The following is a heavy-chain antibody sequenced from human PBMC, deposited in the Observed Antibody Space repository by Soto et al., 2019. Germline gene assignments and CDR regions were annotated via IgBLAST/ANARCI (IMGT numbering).Heavy chain of an antibody. V-gene: IGHV3-23*01. CDR3: AKFYGAPRSSYHFDY. D-gene: IGHD2-21*01. CDR1: GFTFSSYA. Sequence: EVQLLESGGGLVQPGGSLRLSCAASGFTFSSYAMGWVRQTPGKGLEWVSTISGSGDSTYYADSVKGRFTISRDKSKNSLYLQINSLRTEDTAVYYCAKFYGAPRSSYHFDYWGQGTLLTVSS. J-gene: IGHJ4*02. CDR2: ISGSGDST.